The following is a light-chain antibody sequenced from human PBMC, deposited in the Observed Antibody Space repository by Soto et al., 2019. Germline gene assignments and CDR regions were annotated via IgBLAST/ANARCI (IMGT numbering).Light chain of an antibody. CDR1: SSNIGAGYD. CDR2: GNN. Sequence: QSVLTQPPSVSGAPGQRVTISCTGSSSNIGAGYDVHWYQQLPGTAPKLLIYGNNNRPSGVPDRFSGSKSGTSASLAITGLRTEDEADYYCQCYDNILSGSGVFGTGTKLTVL. CDR3: QCYDNILSGSGV. V-gene: IGLV1-40*01. J-gene: IGLJ1*01.